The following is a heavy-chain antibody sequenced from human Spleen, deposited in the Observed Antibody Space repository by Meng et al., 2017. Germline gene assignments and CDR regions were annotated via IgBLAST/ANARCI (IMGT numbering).Heavy chain of an antibody. J-gene: IGHJ4*02. CDR1: GFTFSNYA. D-gene: IGHD7-27*01. V-gene: IGHV3-30*07. CDR2: ISYDGSNK. Sequence: GGSLRLSCAASGFTFSNYAMEWVRQAPGKGLEWVAVISYDGSNKYYADSVKGRFTISRDNSKNTLYLQMNSLRAEDTAVYYCARMGTGDSEGSFDYWGQGTLVTVSS. CDR3: ARMGTGDSEGSFDY.